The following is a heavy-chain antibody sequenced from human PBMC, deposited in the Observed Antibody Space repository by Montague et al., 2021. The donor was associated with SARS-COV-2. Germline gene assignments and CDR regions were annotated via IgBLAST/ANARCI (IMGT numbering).Heavy chain of an antibody. D-gene: IGHD3-9*01. V-gene: IGHV4-59*08. CDR1: GGSISSYY. Sequence: SETLSLTCTVSGGSISSYYWSWIRQPQGKGLELIGYIYYSGSTNYNPSLKIRVTISVDTSKNQFSLKLSSVTAADTAVYYCARHALGYFDWLNEGYFDYWGQGTLVTVSS. CDR3: ARHALGYFDWLNEGYFDY. J-gene: IGHJ4*02. CDR2: IYYSGST.